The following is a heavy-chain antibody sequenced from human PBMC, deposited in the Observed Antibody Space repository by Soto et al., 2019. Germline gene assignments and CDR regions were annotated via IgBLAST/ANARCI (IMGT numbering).Heavy chain of an antibody. J-gene: IGHJ5*02. CDR1: GFTFSTYG. V-gene: IGHV3-33*01. D-gene: IGHD5-12*01. CDR3: ASDGGWLGLYNWFDP. Sequence: QVQLVESGGGVVQPGRSLRLSCAASGFTFSTYGMHWVRQAPGKGLERVAVIWYDESSKNYADSVKGRFTISGDNSXTRVYLQVNSERVDDTAVYYCASDGGWLGLYNWFDPWGQGSLGTV. CDR2: IWYDESSK.